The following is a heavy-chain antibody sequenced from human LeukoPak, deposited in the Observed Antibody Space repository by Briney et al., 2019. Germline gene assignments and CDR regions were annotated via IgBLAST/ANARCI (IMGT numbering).Heavy chain of an antibody. CDR1: GGSISSGSYY. D-gene: IGHD4-17*01. CDR2: IYTSGST. CDR3: ARGEDYGEANWFDP. Sequence: SQTLSLTCTVSGGSISSGSYYWSWIRQPAGKGLEWIGRIYTSGSTNYNPSLKSRVTISVDTSKNRFSLKLSSVTAADTAVYYCARGEDYGEANWFDPWGQGTLVTVSS. J-gene: IGHJ5*02. V-gene: IGHV4-61*02.